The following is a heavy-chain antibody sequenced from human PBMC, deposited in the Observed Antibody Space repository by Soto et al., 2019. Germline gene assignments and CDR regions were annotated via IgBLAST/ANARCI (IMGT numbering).Heavy chain of an antibody. CDR3: TIDTARVYYGMDV. J-gene: IGHJ6*02. Sequence: EVQLVESGGGLVQPGGSLKLSCAASGFTFSGSAMHWVRQASGKGLEWVGRIRSKANSYATAYAASVKGRFTISRDDSKNTAYLQMNSLKTEDTAVYYCTIDTARVYYGMDVWGQGTTDTVSS. V-gene: IGHV3-73*02. CDR1: GFTFSGSA. CDR2: IRSKANSYAT. D-gene: IGHD5-18*01.